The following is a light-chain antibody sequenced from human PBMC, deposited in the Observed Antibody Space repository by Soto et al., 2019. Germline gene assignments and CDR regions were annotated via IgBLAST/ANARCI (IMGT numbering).Light chain of an antibody. V-gene: IGLV4-69*01. CDR2: VNSDGSH. J-gene: IGLJ3*02. CDR1: SGHSSYA. CDR3: QTWGTGIWV. Sequence: QLVLTQSPSASASLGASVKLTCTLSSGHSSYAIAWHQQQPEKGPRYLMKVNSDGSHSKGDGIPDRFSGSSSGAERYLTISSLQSEDEADYYCQTWGTGIWVFGGGTKLTDL.